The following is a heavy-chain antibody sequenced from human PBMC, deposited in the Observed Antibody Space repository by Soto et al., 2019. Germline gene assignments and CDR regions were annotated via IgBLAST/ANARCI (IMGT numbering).Heavy chain of an antibody. CDR2: ISGSGGST. Sequence: EVQLLESGGGLVQPGGSLRLSCAASGFTFSSYAMSWVRQTPGKGLEWVSAISGSGGSTYYADSVKGRFTISRDNSKNTLYLQMNSLRAEDTAVYYCAKDFLIAVAGTYFDYWGQGTLVTVSS. D-gene: IGHD6-19*01. V-gene: IGHV3-23*01. J-gene: IGHJ4*02. CDR1: GFTFSSYA. CDR3: AKDFLIAVAGTYFDY.